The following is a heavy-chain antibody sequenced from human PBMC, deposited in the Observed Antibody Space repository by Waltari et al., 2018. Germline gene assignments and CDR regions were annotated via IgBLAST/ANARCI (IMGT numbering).Heavy chain of an antibody. CDR2: INHSGST. CDR1: GGSFSGYY. CDR3: ARRGRQWLVPRSYWYFDL. J-gene: IGHJ2*01. Sequence: QVQLQQWGAGLLKPSETLSLTCAVYGGSFSGYYWSWIRQPPGKGLEWTGEINHSGSTDYNPSLKSRVTISVDTSKNQFSLKLSSVTAADTAVYYCARRGRQWLVPRSYWYFDLWGRGTLVTVSS. D-gene: IGHD6-19*01. V-gene: IGHV4-34*01.